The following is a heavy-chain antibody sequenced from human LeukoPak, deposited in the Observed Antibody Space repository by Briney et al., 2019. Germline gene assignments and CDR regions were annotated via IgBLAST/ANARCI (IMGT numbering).Heavy chain of an antibody. CDR2: ISGSGGST. J-gene: IGHJ5*02. D-gene: IGHD3-10*01. CDR1: GFTFSTSA. CDR3: AKDRVRGVRIFWFDP. Sequence: GGSLRLSCAASGFTFSTSAMSWVRRAPGKGLEWVSAISGSGGSTYYADSVKGRFTISRDNSKNTLYLQMNSLRAEDTAVYYCAKDRVRGVRIFWFDPWGQGTLVTVSS. V-gene: IGHV3-23*01.